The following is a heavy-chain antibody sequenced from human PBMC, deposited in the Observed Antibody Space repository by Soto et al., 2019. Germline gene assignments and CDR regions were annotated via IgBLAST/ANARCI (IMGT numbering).Heavy chain of an antibody. D-gene: IGHD2-2*01. CDR3: ARDRLYAFDY. CDR1: GFTFSTYS. CDR2: ITGSGNVV. J-gene: IGHJ4*02. Sequence: EVQLVESGGGLVQPGGSLRLSCAASGFTFSTYSMNWVRQAPGKGLEWVAYITGSGNVVFYGDAVKGRFTISRDNANNSLSLHMNSLRDDDTADYYCARDRLYAFDYWGQGTLVTVSS. V-gene: IGHV3-48*02.